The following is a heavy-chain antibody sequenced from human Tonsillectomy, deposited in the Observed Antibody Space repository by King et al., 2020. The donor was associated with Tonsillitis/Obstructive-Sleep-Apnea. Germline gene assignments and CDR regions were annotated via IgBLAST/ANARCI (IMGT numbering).Heavy chain of an antibody. V-gene: IGHV1-18*04. CDR1: GYTFTSYG. D-gene: IGHD6-13*01. J-gene: IGHJ5*02. CDR3: ARADPISASGTFDP. CDR2: ISAYSGNT. Sequence: QLVQSGAEVKNPGASVKVSCKASGYTFTSYGINWVRQAPGQGLEWMGWISAYSGNTNYAQKLQGRVSMTTDTPTNTAYMDLRSLRYDDTAVYYCARADPISASGTFDPWGQGTLFTVSS.